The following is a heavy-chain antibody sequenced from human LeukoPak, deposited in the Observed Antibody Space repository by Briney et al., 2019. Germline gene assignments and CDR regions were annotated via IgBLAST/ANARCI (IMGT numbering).Heavy chain of an antibody. CDR1: GFTFSSYW. D-gene: IGHD6-13*01. V-gene: IGHV3-74*01. CDR2: INSDGSST. J-gene: IGHJ6*02. Sequence: GGSLRLSCAASGFTFSSYWMHWVRQAPGKGLVWVSRINSDGSSTSYADSVKGRFTISRDNSKNTLYLQMNSLRAEDTAVYFRARSKPPAVKDYYGLDVWGQGTTVTVSS. CDR3: ARSKPPAVKDYYGLDV.